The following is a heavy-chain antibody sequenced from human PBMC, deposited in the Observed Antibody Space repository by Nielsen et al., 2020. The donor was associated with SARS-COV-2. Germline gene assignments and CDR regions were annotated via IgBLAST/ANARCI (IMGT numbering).Heavy chain of an antibody. V-gene: IGHV3-11*05. CDR2: ISSSGSYT. Sequence: GGSLRLSCAASGFMVSDSYMSWIRQTPGKGLEWISYISSSGSYTNYADSVKGRFTISRDNGKNSLYLQMNSLRVEDTAVYYCAREGRNLPLDYWCQGTLVTVSS. CDR1: GFMVSDSY. J-gene: IGHJ4*02. CDR3: AREGRNLPLDY.